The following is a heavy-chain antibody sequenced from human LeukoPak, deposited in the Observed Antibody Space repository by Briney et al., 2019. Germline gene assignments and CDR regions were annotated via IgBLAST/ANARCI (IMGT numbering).Heavy chain of an antibody. CDR1: GGTFSSYA. CDR3: ASPYYYDSSGYQRAHWYFDL. D-gene: IGHD3-22*01. V-gene: IGHV1-69*05. CDR2: IIPIFGTA. Sequence: SVKVSCKASGGTFSSYAIGWVRQAPGQGLEWMGGIIPIFGTANYAQKFQGRVTITTDESTSTAYMELSSLRSEDTAVYYCASPYYYDSSGYQRAHWYFDLWGRGTLVTVSS. J-gene: IGHJ2*01.